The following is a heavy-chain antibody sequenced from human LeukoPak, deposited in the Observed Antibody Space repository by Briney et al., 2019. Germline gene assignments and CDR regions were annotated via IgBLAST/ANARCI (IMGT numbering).Heavy chain of an antibody. D-gene: IGHD6-13*01. V-gene: IGHV1-8*01. Sequence: RASVKVSCKASGYTFTSYDINWVRQATGQGLEWMGWMNPNSGNTGYAQKFQGRVTMTRNTSISTAYMELSSLRSEDTAVYYCARRGPYSSSWYHYYYGMDVWGQGTTVTVSS. CDR1: GYTFTSYD. CDR2: MNPNSGNT. J-gene: IGHJ6*02. CDR3: ARRGPYSSSWYHYYYGMDV.